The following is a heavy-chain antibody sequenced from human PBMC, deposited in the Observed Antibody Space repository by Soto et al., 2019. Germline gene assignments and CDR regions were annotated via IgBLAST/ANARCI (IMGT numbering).Heavy chain of an antibody. CDR1: GYTFTNYD. D-gene: IGHD2-21*02. V-gene: IGHV1-8*01. CDR2: INPNNGNI. Sequence: EASVKVSCKASGYTFTNYDINWVRQATGQGPEYMGWINPNNGNIGYVQKFQGRVTMTSNTSASTAYMELSSLRSEDTAVYYCARSIVVVTALDYWGQGTLVTVSS. CDR3: ARSIVVVTALDY. J-gene: IGHJ4*02.